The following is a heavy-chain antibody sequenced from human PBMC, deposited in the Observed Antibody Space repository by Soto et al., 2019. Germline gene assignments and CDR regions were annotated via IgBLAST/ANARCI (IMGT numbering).Heavy chain of an antibody. V-gene: IGHV3-33*08. Sequence: GGSLRLSCAASGFTFSSYWMHWVRQAPGKGLEWVAVISNDGSSKNYADSVKGRFTISRDNSKNTLYLQMNSLRAEDTAVYYCARDHHRYSGYDYVDYWGQGTLVTVSS. CDR3: ARDHHRYSGYDYVDY. J-gene: IGHJ4*02. CDR1: GFTFSSYW. CDR2: ISNDGSSK. D-gene: IGHD5-12*01.